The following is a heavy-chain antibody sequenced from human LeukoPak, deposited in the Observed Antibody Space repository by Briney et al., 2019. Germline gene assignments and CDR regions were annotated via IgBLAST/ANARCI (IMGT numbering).Heavy chain of an antibody. CDR2: ISYDGSNK. CDR1: GFTFSSYA. V-gene: IGHV3-30*04. CDR3: ARDVWDYGDYMDY. D-gene: IGHD4-17*01. Sequence: GRSLRLSCAASGFTFSSYAMHWVRQAPGKGLEWVAVISYDGSNKYYADSAKGRFTISRDNSKNTLYLQMNSLRAEDTAVYYCARDVWDYGDYMDYWGQGTLVTVSS. J-gene: IGHJ4*02.